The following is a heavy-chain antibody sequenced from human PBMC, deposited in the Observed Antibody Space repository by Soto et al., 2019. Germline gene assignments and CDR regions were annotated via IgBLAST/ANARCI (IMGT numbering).Heavy chain of an antibody. CDR1: GFAFSSYA. Sequence: EVQLLESGGGLVQPGGSLRLSCAASGFAFSSYAMRWVRQAPGKGLEWVSAISGSGGSTYYADSVKGRFTISRDNSKNTLYLQMNSLRAEDTAVYYCARRGSGIHYDYWGHGTLVTVSS. J-gene: IGHJ4*01. D-gene: IGHD1-26*01. V-gene: IGHV3-23*01. CDR2: ISGSGGST. CDR3: ARRGSGIHYDY.